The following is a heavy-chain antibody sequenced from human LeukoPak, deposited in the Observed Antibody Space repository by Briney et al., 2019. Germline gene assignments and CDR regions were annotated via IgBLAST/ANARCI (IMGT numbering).Heavy chain of an antibody. V-gene: IGHV3-15*01. Sequence: GGSLRLSCAASGFKFINAWMTWVRQAPGKGLEWVGRIKSKYDGETTDYAAPVKGRFTISRDDLDKMVYLQMDSLKTDDTAIYYCTTDWGLPNCGGDCYLPWGQGTLVTVSS. CDR1: GFKFINAW. CDR2: IKSKYDGETT. CDR3: TTDWGLPNCGGDCYLP. D-gene: IGHD2-21*02. J-gene: IGHJ5*02.